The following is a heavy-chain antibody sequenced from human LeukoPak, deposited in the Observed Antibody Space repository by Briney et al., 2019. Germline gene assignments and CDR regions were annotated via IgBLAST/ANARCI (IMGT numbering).Heavy chain of an antibody. J-gene: IGHJ4*02. D-gene: IGHD3-22*01. CDR2: ISVDGGST. CDR3: AKDNYYDTSGYYGY. CDR1: GFTFDDYA. Sequence: PGGSLRLSCTASGFTFDDYAMHWVRQAPGKGLEWVSLISVDGGSTYYADSVKGRFTISRDSSKNSLYLQMNSLRTEDTALYYCAKDNYYDTSGYYGYWGQGTLVTVSS. V-gene: IGHV3-43*02.